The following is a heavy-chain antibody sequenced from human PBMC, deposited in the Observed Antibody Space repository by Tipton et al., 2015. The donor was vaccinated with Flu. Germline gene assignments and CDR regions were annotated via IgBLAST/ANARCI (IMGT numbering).Heavy chain of an antibody. CDR1: GSSIRSSNYF. D-gene: IGHD4-11*01. J-gene: IGHJ5*02. Sequence: TLSLTCSVSGSSIRSSNYFWGWIRQPPGKGLEWIATIHRYGTSYYNPSLKSRVTISVDTSKNQFSLEMRSVSAADMAVYYCARRDFSNYVSDPKNWFDPWGQGTLVTVSS. CDR2: IHRYGTS. CDR3: ARRDFSNYVSDPKNWFDP. V-gene: IGHV4-38-2*02.